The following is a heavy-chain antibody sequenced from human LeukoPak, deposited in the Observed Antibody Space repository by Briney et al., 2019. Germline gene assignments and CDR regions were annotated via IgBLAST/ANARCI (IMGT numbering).Heavy chain of an antibody. CDR3: VTGVPWD. CDR2: MNPKTGRT. J-gene: IGHJ4*02. D-gene: IGHD1-26*01. Sequence: AASGKVSCKASGNTFTTYDFNWVRQAPGQGFEWMGWMNPKTGRTGFAQKFRGRFTMTRNISISTAYLEVTNLRFEDTALYYCVTGVPWDWGQGSLIIVSS. CDR1: GNTFTTYD. V-gene: IGHV1-8*01.